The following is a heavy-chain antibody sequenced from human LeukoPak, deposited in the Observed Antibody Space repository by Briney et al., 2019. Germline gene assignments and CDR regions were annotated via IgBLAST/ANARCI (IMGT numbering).Heavy chain of an antibody. Sequence: GGSLRLSCAASGFTFSSNWMHWVRQAPGKGLVWVSRINEDGSTTNYADSVKGRSTIFRDNAKNTLYLQMNSLRAEDTAVYYCARDTELGYSSGWLDYWGQGTLVTVSS. D-gene: IGHD6-19*01. J-gene: IGHJ4*02. CDR3: ARDTELGYSSGWLDY. V-gene: IGHV3-74*01. CDR2: INEDGSTT. CDR1: GFTFSSNW.